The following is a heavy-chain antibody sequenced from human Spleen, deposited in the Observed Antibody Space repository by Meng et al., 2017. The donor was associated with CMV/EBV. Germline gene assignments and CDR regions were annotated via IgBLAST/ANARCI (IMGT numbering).Heavy chain of an antibody. D-gene: IGHD1-26*01. CDR1: GYTFSGYN. CDR2: MNPHTGDT. CDR3: ARGVGFSDT. V-gene: IGHV1-8*03. J-gene: IGHJ5*02. Sequence: KVSGKAAGYTFSGYNINWGRQATGQGLEWMGWMNPHTGDTGYAQDFLGRVTITRDTSINTAYMQLRSLKSEDTAVYYCARGVGFSDTWGQGTLVTVSS.